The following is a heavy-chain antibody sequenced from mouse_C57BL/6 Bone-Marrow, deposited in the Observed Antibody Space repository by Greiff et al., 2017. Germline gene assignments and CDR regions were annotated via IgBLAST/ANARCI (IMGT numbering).Heavy chain of an antibody. CDR3: ARCSTFFYYFDY. CDR2: FHPYNDDT. CDR1: GYTFTTYP. D-gene: IGHD5-1*01. Sequence: QVQLQQSGAELVKPGASVKMSCKASGYTFTTYPIEWMKQNHGKSLEWIGNFHPYNDDTKYNEKFKGKATLAVEKSSNTVYLQLSRLTSDDSAVYYCARCSTFFYYFDYWGQGTTLTVSS. J-gene: IGHJ2*01. V-gene: IGHV1-47*01.